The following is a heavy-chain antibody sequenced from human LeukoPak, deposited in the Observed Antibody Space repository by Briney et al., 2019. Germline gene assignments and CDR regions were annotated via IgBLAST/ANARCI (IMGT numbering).Heavy chain of an antibody. CDR2: VYYSGST. V-gene: IGHV4-59*01. D-gene: IGHD1-26*01. Sequence: SETLSLTCTVSGGSITTYYWSWIRQPPGKGLEWIGYVYYSGSTNYNPSLKSRVTISLDTSKNQFSLNLSSVTSADTAVYYCARDSLTRGSYHTFDIWGQGTMVTVSS. CDR3: ARDSLTRGSYHTFDI. CDR1: GGSITTYY. J-gene: IGHJ3*02.